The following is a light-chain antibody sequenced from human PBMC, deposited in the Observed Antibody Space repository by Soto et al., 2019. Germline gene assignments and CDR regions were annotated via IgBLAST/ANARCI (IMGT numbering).Light chain of an antibody. V-gene: IGLV2-11*01. J-gene: IGLJ1*01. Sequence: QSALTQPRSVSGSLGQSVTISCTGTSSDVGGYNFVSWYQQHPGKAPKLMIYDVRKRPSGVPDRFSGSKSGNTASLTISGLQAEDEADYYCCSYAGSYAYVFGSGTKLTVL. CDR3: CSYAGSYAYV. CDR1: SSDVGGYNF. CDR2: DVR.